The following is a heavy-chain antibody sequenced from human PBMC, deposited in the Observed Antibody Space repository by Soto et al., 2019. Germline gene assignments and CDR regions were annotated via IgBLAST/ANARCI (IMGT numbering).Heavy chain of an antibody. CDR3: AHRVPQLEFDY. Sequence: QITLKESGPTLVKPTQTLTLTCTFSGFPFSTIGVGVAWIRQPPVKSLEWLGIIYWDDDKWYSPSLKSRLTITKDTSTDQVVLTMTNMDPVDTATYYCAHRVPQLEFDYWGQGPLVTVAS. CDR2: IYWDDDK. J-gene: IGHJ4*02. D-gene: IGHD1-1*01. CDR1: GFPFSTIGVG. V-gene: IGHV2-5*02.